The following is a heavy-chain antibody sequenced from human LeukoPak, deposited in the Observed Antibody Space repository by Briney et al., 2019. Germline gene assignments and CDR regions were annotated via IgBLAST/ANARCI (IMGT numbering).Heavy chain of an antibody. D-gene: IGHD3-16*01. CDR3: AKVFRKYYDYVWGTGYFDY. V-gene: IGHV3-23*01. Sequence: PGGSLRLSCAASGFTFSSYAMSWVRQAPGKGLEWVSAISGSGGSTYYADSVKGRFTISRDNSKNTLYLQMSSLRAEDTAVYYCAKVFRKYYDYVWGTGYFDYWGQGTLVTVSS. J-gene: IGHJ4*02. CDR1: GFTFSSYA. CDR2: ISGSGGST.